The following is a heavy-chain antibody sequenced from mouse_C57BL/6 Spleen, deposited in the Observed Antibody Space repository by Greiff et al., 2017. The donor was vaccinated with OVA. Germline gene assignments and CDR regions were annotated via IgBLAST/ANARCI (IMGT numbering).Heavy chain of an antibody. CDR2: INPNNGGT. D-gene: IGHD2-1*01. Sequence: EVQLQQSGPELVKPGASVKIPCKASGYTFTDYNMDWVKQSHGKSLEWIGDINPNNGGTFYNQKFKGKATLTVDKSSSTAYMELRSLTSEDTAVYYCASRDGNYGYFDYWGQGTTLTVSS. CDR1: GYTFTDYN. CDR3: ASRDGNYGYFDY. V-gene: IGHV1-18*01. J-gene: IGHJ2*01.